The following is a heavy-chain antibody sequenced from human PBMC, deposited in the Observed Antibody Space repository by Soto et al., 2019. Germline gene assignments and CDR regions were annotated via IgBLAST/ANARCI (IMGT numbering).Heavy chain of an antibody. CDR1: GYTFTSYG. Sequence: QVHLVQSGAEVKKPGASVKVSCKASGYTFTSYGITWVRQAPGQGLEWMGWISAHNGNTDYAQKLQGRVIVTRDTSTSTAYMELRSLKSDDTAVYYCARGRYGDYWGQGALVTGSS. CDR3: ARGRYGDY. CDR2: ISAHNGNT. J-gene: IGHJ4*02. V-gene: IGHV1-18*01. D-gene: IGHD1-1*01.